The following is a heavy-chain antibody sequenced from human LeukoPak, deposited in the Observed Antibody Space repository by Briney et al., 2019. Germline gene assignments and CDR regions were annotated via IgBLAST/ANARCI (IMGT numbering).Heavy chain of an antibody. V-gene: IGHV3-30*02. CDR1: GFIFSSYG. CDR3: AKLETSWSFDY. J-gene: IGHJ4*02. CDR2: IRYDGSKK. Sequence: QTGGSLRLSCAASGFIFSSYGMHWVRQAPGKGLEWVAFIRYDGSKKYYADSVKGRFTISRDNSKNTLYLQMNSLRAEDTAVYYCAKLETSWSFDYWGQGTLVTVSS. D-gene: IGHD2-2*01.